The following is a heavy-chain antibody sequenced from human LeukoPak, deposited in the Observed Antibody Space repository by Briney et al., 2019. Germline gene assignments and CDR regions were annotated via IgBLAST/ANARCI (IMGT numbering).Heavy chain of an antibody. CDR2: MRYDGSNK. CDR3: AKDPRRITMIVVVPDAFDI. Sequence: PGGSLRPSCAASGYTFSSYGMHWVRQAPGKGLEWVAFMRYDGSNKYYADSVKGRFNLSRDNSKNTLYLQMNSLRAEDTAVYYCAKDPRRITMIVVVPDAFDIWGQGTMVTVSS. J-gene: IGHJ3*02. D-gene: IGHD3-22*01. CDR1: GYTFSSYG. V-gene: IGHV3-30*02.